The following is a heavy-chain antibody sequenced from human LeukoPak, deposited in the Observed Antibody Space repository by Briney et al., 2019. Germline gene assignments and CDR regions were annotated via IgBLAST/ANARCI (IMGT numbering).Heavy chain of an antibody. Sequence: SETLSLTCTVSGGSISSYYWSWIRQPPGKGLEWTGYIYYSGSTNYNPSLKSRVTISVDTSKNQFSLKLSSVTAADTAVYYCARGYYDFWSGYYPNWFDPWGQGTLVTVSS. D-gene: IGHD3-3*01. CDR1: GGSISSYY. V-gene: IGHV4-59*01. CDR2: IYYSGST. J-gene: IGHJ5*02. CDR3: ARGYYDFWSGYYPNWFDP.